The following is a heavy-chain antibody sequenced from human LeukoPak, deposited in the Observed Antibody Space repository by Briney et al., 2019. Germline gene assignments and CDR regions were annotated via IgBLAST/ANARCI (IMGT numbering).Heavy chain of an antibody. CDR1: GYTFTSYY. J-gene: IGHJ1*01. Sequence: ASVKVSCKASGYTFTSYYTHWARQAPGQGLEWEGIINPSGGSTSYVQKFQGRVTMTRDTSTSTVYMELSSLRSEDTAVYYCAREGGGNRAFQHWGQGTLVTVSS. D-gene: IGHD1-14*01. CDR3: AREGGGNRAFQH. V-gene: IGHV1-46*01. CDR2: INPSGGST.